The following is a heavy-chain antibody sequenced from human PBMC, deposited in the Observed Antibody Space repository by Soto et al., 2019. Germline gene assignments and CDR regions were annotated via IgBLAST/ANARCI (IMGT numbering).Heavy chain of an antibody. CDR3: ARAAPRDSSGLYFDF. V-gene: IGHV4-34*01. D-gene: IGHD3-22*01. Sequence: SETLSLTCAVYGGSFIGYYWNWIRQPPGKGLEWIGQINHNGRTNYNPSLKSRVTISIQTSNNQFSLKLSSLMATDTAVYYCARAAPRDSSGLYFDFWGPGGLVTVSS. CDR1: GGSFIGYY. CDR2: INHNGRT. J-gene: IGHJ4*02.